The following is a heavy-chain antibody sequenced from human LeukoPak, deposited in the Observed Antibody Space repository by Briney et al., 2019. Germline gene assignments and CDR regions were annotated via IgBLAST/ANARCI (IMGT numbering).Heavy chain of an antibody. J-gene: IGHJ5*02. CDR2: INSDGRST. Sequence: GGSLRLSCAASRFTFSSHWMHWVRQAPGKRLVWVSRINSDGRSTSYADCVKGRFTISRDNAKNALYLQMNSLRAEDTAVYYCARDIGATNWFDPWGQGTLVTVSS. D-gene: IGHD1-26*01. CDR3: ARDIGATNWFDP. CDR1: RFTFSSHW. V-gene: IGHV3-74*01.